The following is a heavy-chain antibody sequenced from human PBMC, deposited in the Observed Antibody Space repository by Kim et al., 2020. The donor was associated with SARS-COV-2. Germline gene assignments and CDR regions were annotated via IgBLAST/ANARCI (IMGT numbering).Heavy chain of an antibody. D-gene: IGHD3-3*01. CDR3: ARGRAGVVPSPIMGLGPHYDYYALDV. CDR2: INHSVST. CDR1: VGSFSGYH. V-gene: IGHV4-34*01. Sequence: SETLSLTCAVYVGSFSGYHWTWIRQSPGTGLECIGEINHSVSTNYNPSLKSRVAISVDTSKNQFSLKVKSVTAVHTAVYFCARGRAGVVPSPIMGLGPHYDYYALDVWGQGSTVRVSS. J-gene: IGHJ6*02.